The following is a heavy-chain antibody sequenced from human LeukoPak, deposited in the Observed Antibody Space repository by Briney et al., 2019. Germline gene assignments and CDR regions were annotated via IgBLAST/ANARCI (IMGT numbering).Heavy chain of an antibody. V-gene: IGHV4-38-2*01. D-gene: IGHD6-13*01. J-gene: IGHJ4*02. CDR3: ARSSRSWFDFDY. Sequence: ASETLSLTCAVSGYSISSGYYWGWIRQPPGKGLEWIGSIYHSGSTYYNPSLKSRVTMSVDTSKNQFSLKLSSVTAADTAVYYCARSSRSWFDFDYWGQGTLVTVSS. CDR2: IYHSGST. CDR1: GYSISSGYY.